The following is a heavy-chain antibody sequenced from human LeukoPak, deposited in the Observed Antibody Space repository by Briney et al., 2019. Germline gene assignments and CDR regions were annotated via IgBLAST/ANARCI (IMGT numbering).Heavy chain of an antibody. V-gene: IGHV3-30-3*01. CDR1: GFTFSSYA. Sequence: GGSLRLSCAASGFTFSSYAMHWVRQAPGKGLEWVAVISYDGSNKYYADSVKGRFTISRDNSKNTLYLQMNSLRAEDSAVYYCASHYGDLKFDYWGQGTLVTVSS. CDR2: ISYDGSNK. J-gene: IGHJ4*02. CDR3: ASHYGDLKFDY. D-gene: IGHD4-17*01.